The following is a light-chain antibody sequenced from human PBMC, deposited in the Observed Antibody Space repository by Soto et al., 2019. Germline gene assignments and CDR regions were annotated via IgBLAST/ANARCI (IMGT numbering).Light chain of an antibody. Sequence: QSVLAQPASVSGSPRQSITISCTGTSSDVGGYNYVSWSQQHPGKAPKLLISEVSNRPSGVSNRFSGSKSGNTASLTISGLQADDEADYYCSSYTASSTLLFGTGTKVTVL. V-gene: IGLV2-14*03. J-gene: IGLJ1*01. CDR1: SSDVGGYNY. CDR3: SSYTASSTLL. CDR2: EVS.